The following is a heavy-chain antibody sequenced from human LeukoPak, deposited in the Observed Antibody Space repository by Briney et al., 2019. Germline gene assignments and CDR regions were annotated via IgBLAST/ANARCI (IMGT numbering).Heavy chain of an antibody. V-gene: IGHV4-4*02. Sequence: GSLRLSCAASGFTFSSYAMHWVRQPPGKGLEWIGEIYHIGSTNYNPSLKSRITMSVDKSKKQFSLILTSVTAADTAMYYCARDRTSTTRDAFDLWGQGTMVTVSS. CDR3: ARDRTSTTRDAFDL. CDR1: GFTFSSYA. CDR2: IYHIGST. J-gene: IGHJ3*01. D-gene: IGHD4-17*01.